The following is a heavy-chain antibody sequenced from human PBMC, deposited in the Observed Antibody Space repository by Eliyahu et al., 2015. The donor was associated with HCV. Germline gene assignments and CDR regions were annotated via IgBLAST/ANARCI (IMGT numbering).Heavy chain of an antibody. V-gene: IGHV3-23*01. Sequence: LLESGGGLVLPGDSLRLSCVXSGLPFSSLEWIWVGQAPGEGPEWVSSISASGDRAYYADSVKGRFTISRDNSRSTVFLQMKSLRVEDTAVYYCARPLGVQLHDFYGMDVWGQGTTVTVSS. D-gene: IGHD3-10*01. CDR2: ISASGDRA. J-gene: IGHJ6*02. CDR3: ARPLGVQLHDFYGMDV. CDR1: GLPFSSLE.